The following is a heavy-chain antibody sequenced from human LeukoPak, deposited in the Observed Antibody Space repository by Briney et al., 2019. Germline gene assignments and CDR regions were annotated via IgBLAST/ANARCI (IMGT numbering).Heavy chain of an antibody. D-gene: IGHD3-10*01. J-gene: IGHJ5*02. CDR3: AKMPTYYYGSGSNWFDP. V-gene: IGHV3-23*01. CDR1: GFTFSSYW. Sequence: GGSLRLSCAASGFTFSSYWMSWVRQAPGKGLEWVSAISGSGGSTYYADSVKGRFTISRDNSKNTLYLQMNSLRAEDTAVYYCAKMPTYYYGSGSNWFDPWGQGTLVTVSS. CDR2: ISGSGGST.